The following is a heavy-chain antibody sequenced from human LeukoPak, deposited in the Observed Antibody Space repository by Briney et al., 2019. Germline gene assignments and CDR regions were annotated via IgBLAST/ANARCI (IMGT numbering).Heavy chain of an antibody. Sequence: GGSLRLPCAASGFTFSSHAMHWVRQAPGKGLEWVAVISYDGSNKYYADSVKGRFTISRDNSKNTLYLQMNSLRAEDTAVYYCARGRGSSSWYTEGGAFDIWGQGTMVTVSS. V-gene: IGHV3-30*04. D-gene: IGHD6-13*01. CDR3: ARGRGSSSWYTEGGAFDI. CDR1: GFTFSSHA. J-gene: IGHJ3*02. CDR2: ISYDGSNK.